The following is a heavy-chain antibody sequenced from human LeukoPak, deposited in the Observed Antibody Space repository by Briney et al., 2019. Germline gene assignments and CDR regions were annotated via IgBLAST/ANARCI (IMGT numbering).Heavy chain of an antibody. D-gene: IGHD2-15*01. CDR2: TNPNSGNT. CDR3: ARVDCSGGSCPLDY. Sequence: ASVKVSCKASGYTFTSYDINWVRQATGQGLEWMGWTNPNSGNTGYAQKFQGRVTMTRNTSISTAYMELSSLRSEDTAVYYCARVDCSGGSCPLDYWGQGTLVTVSS. CDR1: GYTFTSYD. J-gene: IGHJ4*02. V-gene: IGHV1-8*01.